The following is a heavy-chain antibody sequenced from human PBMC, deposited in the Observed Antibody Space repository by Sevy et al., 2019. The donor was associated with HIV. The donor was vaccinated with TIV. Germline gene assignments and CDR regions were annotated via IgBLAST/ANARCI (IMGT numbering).Heavy chain of an antibody. V-gene: IGHV3-9*01. CDR3: AKARRVVVEGGAFDI. Sequence: GGSLRLSCAASGFTLDDYAMHWVRQAPGKGLEWVSGISWNSGSVGYADSVRGRLTISRDNAKNSLYLQMNSLRAEDTALYYCAKARRVVVEGGAFDIWGQGTMVTVSS. D-gene: IGHD3-22*01. CDR2: ISWNSGSV. J-gene: IGHJ3*02. CDR1: GFTLDDYA.